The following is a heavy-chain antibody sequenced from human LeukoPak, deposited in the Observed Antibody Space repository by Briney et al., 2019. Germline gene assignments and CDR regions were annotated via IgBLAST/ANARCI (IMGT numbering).Heavy chain of an antibody. CDR2: TSYDGRNK. D-gene: IGHD5-18*01. J-gene: IGHJ4*02. Sequence: GGSLRLSCAASGFTFSSYAMHWVRQAPGKGLEWVAVTSYDGRNKYYADSVKGRFTISRDNSKNTLYVQLNSLRAEDTAVYYCAREGGYSYGYIEKNYFDYWGQGTLVTVSS. CDR3: AREGGYSYGYIEKNYFDY. CDR1: GFTFSSYA. V-gene: IGHV3-30*04.